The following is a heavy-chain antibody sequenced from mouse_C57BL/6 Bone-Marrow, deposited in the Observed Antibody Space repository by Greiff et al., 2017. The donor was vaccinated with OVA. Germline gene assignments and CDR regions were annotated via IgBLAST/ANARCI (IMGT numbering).Heavy chain of an antibody. J-gene: IGHJ3*01. D-gene: IGHD1-1*01. CDR1: GFTIKNTY. Sequence: EVQLQQSVAELVRPGASVKLSCTASGFTIKNTYMHWVKQRPEQGLEWIGRIAPANGNPKYAPKFQGKATITADTSSNTAYLQLSSLTSEDTAIYYCAYYYGSSSLAYWGQGTLVTVSA. V-gene: IGHV14-3*01. CDR3: AYYYGSSSLAY. CDR2: IAPANGNP.